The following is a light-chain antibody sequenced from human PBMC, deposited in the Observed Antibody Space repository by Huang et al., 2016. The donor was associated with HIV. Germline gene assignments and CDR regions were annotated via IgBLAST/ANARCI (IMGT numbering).Light chain of an antibody. J-gene: IGKJ1*01. CDR2: WAS. CDR3: QQYFITPWT. Sequence: DIVVTQSPDSLAVYLGERATINCKSSQNVLFRSNSKNDLAWYQQKPGQPPKLLSYWASTRESGVPDRFSGSGSGTDCTLTIISLQAEDVAVYYCQQYFITPWTFGQGTKVEIK. V-gene: IGKV4-1*01. CDR1: QNVLFRSNSKND.